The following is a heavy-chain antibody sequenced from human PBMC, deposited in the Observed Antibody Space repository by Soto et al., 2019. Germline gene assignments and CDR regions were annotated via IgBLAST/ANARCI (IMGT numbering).Heavy chain of an antibody. CDR3: ARVVPAAIVDAFDI. CDR2: IYYSGST. Sequence: QVQLQESGPGLVKPSETLSLTCTVSGGSISSYYWSWIRQPPGKGLEWIGYIYYSGSTNYNPSLQSRVPMSVDTSTNQFSLKLSSVTAADTAVYYCARVVPAAIVDAFDIWGQGTMVTVSS. J-gene: IGHJ3*02. V-gene: IGHV4-59*01. D-gene: IGHD2-2*01. CDR1: GGSISSYY.